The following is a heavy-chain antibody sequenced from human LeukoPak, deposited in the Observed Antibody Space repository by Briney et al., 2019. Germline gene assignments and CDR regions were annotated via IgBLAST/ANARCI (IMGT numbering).Heavy chain of an antibody. J-gene: IGHJ5*02. CDR1: GYTFTSHD. D-gene: IGHD5-24*01. CDR2: INARGRST. Sequence: ASVKVSCKASGYTFTSHDMHWGRQSPGQRREGWGLINARGRSTLYAQKLQGRITMSRDMYTTTDYMELSSLTYDDTALYYCARDNSVGDVAWWFEPWGHGTLVTVS. V-gene: IGHV1-46*04. CDR3: ARDNSVGDVAWWFEP.